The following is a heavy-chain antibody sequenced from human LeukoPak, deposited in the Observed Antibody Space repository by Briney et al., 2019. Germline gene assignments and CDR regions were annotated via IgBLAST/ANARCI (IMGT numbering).Heavy chain of an antibody. Sequence: GGSLRLSCAASGFTFSTYFMHWVRQAPGKGLEWVADIASDGSHTFYVESVKGRFTISRDNSKNTLYLQMNSLRAEDTAVYFCARARQDTILHSGAFDIWGQGTMVTVSS. CDR2: IASDGSHT. CDR3: ARARQDTILHSGAFDI. CDR1: GFTFSTYF. D-gene: IGHD2-21*01. V-gene: IGHV3-30-3*01. J-gene: IGHJ3*02.